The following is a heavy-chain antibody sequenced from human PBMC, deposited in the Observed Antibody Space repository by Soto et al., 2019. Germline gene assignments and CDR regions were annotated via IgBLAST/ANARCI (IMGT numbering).Heavy chain of an antibody. D-gene: IGHD3-22*01. J-gene: IGHJ4*02. CDR3: ARDSAYYYDSSGYVGY. CDR1: GFTFSSYS. CDR2: ISSSSSYI. Sequence: EVQLVESGGGLVKPGGSLRLSCAASGFTFSSYSMNWVRQAPGKGLEWVSSISSSSSYIYYADSVKGRFTISRDNPKNSLYLQMNSLRAEDTAVYYCARDSAYYYDSSGYVGYWGQGTLVTVSS. V-gene: IGHV3-21*01.